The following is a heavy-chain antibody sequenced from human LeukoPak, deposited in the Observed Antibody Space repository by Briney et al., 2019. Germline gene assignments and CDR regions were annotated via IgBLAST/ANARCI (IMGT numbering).Heavy chain of an antibody. Sequence: ASVKVSCKASGYTFTGYYMHWVRQAPGQGLEWMGWINPNSGGTNYAQKFQGRVTMTRDTSISTAYMGLSRLRSDDTAVYYCARDGPLRITMVRGERFDPWGQGTLVTVSS. D-gene: IGHD3-10*01. J-gene: IGHJ5*02. CDR3: ARDGPLRITMVRGERFDP. CDR2: INPNSGGT. CDR1: GYTFTGYY. V-gene: IGHV1-2*02.